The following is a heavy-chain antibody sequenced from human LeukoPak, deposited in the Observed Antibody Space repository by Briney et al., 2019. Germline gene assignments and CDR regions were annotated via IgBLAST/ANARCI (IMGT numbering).Heavy chain of an antibody. V-gene: IGHV3-33*01. CDR1: GFTLSIYG. CDR2: TWKDGINK. Sequence: GGSLRLSCAASGFTLSIYGMHWVRQVPGKGLEWVAVTWKDGINKDYADSVKGRFTISRDISKNTLYLQMNSLRAEDTAVYYCARRAYNWGAFDIWGQGTMVTVSS. J-gene: IGHJ3*02. D-gene: IGHD5-24*01. CDR3: ARRAYNWGAFDI.